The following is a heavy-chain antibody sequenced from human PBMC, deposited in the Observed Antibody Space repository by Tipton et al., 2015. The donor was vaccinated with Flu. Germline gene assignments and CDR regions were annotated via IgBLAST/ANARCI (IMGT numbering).Heavy chain of an antibody. CDR2: IYPSGGGT. D-gene: IGHD3-10*01. CDR3: ARDAGWGSYSGDY. V-gene: IGHV1-46*01. J-gene: IGHJ4*02. CDR1: GYTFTNYN. Sequence: QVQLVQSGPEVKKPGASVTVSCKASGYTFTNYNMHWVRQAPGQGLEWMGIIYPSGGGTYYAQKFQGRVTMTRDRSTSTVYMEVSSLRSEDTALYYCARDAGWGSYSGDYWGLGTLVTVSS.